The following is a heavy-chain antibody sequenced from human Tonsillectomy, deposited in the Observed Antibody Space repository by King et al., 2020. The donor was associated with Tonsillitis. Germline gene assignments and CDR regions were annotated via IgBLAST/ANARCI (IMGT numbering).Heavy chain of an antibody. D-gene: IGHD3-3*01. CDR1: GFTFDDYA. V-gene: IGHV3-9*01. Sequence: QLVQSGGGLVQPGRSLRLSCAASGFTFDDYAMHWVRQAPGKGLEWVSGISWNSGSIGYADSVKGRFTISRDNAKNSLYLQMNNLRAEDTALYYCVREGVCSDYLRKRGTPPDYWGQGTLVTVSS. CDR3: VREGVCSDYLRKRGTPPDY. CDR2: ISWNSGSI. J-gene: IGHJ4*02.